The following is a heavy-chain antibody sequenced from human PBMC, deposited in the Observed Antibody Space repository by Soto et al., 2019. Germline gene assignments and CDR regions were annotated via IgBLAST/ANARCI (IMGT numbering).Heavy chain of an antibody. CDR3: AREDRDRETGLVPAAIDGMDV. CDR2: INAIIGIP. J-gene: IGHJ6*02. D-gene: IGHD2-2*01. V-gene: IGHV1-69*04. Sequence: SVKVSCKASGYTFTSYAMHWVRQAPGQRLEWIGRINAIIGIPNYAQKFQGRVTFTADESTSTDYMELSSLRSDDTAVYYCAREDRDRETGLVPAAIDGMDVWGQGTTVTVSS. CDR1: GYTFTSYA.